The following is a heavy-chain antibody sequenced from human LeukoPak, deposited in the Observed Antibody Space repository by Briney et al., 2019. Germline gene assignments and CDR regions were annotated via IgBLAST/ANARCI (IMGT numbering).Heavy chain of an antibody. J-gene: IGHJ4*02. Sequence: GGSLRLSCAASGFTFSSYAMSWVRQAPGKGLEWVLTISGSGGSTYYADSVKGRFTISRDNSKNTLYLQMNSLRAEDTAVYYCANLRRNYDILTGYGPSDYWGQGTLVTVSS. V-gene: IGHV3-23*01. CDR3: ANLRRNYDILTGYGPSDY. CDR1: GFTFSSYA. D-gene: IGHD3-9*01. CDR2: ISGSGGST.